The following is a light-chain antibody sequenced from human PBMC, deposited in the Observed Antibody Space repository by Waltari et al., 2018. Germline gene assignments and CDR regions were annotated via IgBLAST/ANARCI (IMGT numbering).Light chain of an antibody. V-gene: IGLV2-11*01. CDR2: EFS. CDR1: SSAVGGYNY. Sequence: QSALTQLHSVSGSPGQSVTISCTGTSSAVGGYNYVSWYQQHPGNAPKLKIYEFSKRPSGVPDRFSGAKPGNTASLTISGLQAEDEADYYCCSYAGSYEVFGGGTKLTVL. J-gene: IGLJ3*02. CDR3: CSYAGSYEV.